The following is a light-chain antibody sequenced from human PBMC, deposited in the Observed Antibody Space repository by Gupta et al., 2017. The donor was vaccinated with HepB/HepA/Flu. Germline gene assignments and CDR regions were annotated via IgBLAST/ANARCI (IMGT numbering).Light chain of an antibody. V-gene: IGKV3-11*01. Sequence: EIVLTQSPATLSLSPGERATLSCRASQSISSSLAWYQQKPGQAPRLLMYDASNRATGIPARFSGSGSGTDFTLTISLEPEDSAVYYCQHRTNWPPTWTFGQGTKVEIK. CDR2: DAS. CDR1: QSISSS. J-gene: IGKJ1*01. CDR3: QHRTNWPPTWT.